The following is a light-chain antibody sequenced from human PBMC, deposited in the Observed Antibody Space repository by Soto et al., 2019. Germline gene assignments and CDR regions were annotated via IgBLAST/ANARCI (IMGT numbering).Light chain of an antibody. J-gene: IGKJ5*01. CDR3: MQSTQLPIT. CDR2: EVS. Sequence: DIVMTQTPVSLSVTPGQPASIPCKSSQNLLHSDRKTYLYWYLQKPGQPPQLLIYEVSKRFSGVSDRFSGSGSGTEFTLKISRVEPGDVGVYYCMQSTQLPITFGQGTRLEIK. V-gene: IGKV2D-29*01. CDR1: QNLLHSDRKTY.